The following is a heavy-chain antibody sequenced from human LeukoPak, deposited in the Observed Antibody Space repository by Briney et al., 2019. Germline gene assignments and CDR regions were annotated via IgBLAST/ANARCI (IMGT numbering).Heavy chain of an antibody. D-gene: IGHD6-13*01. Sequence: PSETLSLTCSVSGGSINGYFWSWIRQPPGKGLEWMGYFHHTGGTNYNPSLKSRVTMSVDTSKNQFSLRLSSVTAADTAVYYCARDLLAAAGLLYFDYWGQGTLVTVSS. CDR3: ARDLLAAAGLLYFDY. V-gene: IGHV4-59*12. CDR2: FHHTGGT. J-gene: IGHJ4*02. CDR1: GGSINGYF.